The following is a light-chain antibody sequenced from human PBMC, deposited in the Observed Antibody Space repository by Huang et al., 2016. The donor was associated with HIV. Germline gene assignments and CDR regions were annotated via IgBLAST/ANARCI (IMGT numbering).Light chain of an antibody. CDR1: QSVSTC. Sequence: EIVLTQFPATLSLSPGGRATLSCRASQSVSTCLAWYQQKPGQAPRLLIYEASKRTTGFPARFRGSGSGTDFTLTISSLEPEDFAVYYCQQCNNWPFTFGPGTKVDIK. J-gene: IGKJ3*01. CDR3: QQCNNWPFT. V-gene: IGKV3-11*01. CDR2: EAS.